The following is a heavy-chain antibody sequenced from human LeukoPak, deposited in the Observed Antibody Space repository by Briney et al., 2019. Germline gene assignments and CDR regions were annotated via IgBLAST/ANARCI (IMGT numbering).Heavy chain of an antibody. D-gene: IGHD2-15*01. CDR2: IAPSDSYT. Sequence: GESLKISCKGSGYSFTGHWISWVRQMPGKGLEWMGRIAPSDSYTNYRPSFQGHVTISADKSISTAYLQWSSLKASVTAMYYCARHRDCSSGACYPDYWGQGTLVTVSS. CDR1: GYSFTGHW. V-gene: IGHV5-10-1*01. CDR3: ARHRDCSSGACYPDY. J-gene: IGHJ4*02.